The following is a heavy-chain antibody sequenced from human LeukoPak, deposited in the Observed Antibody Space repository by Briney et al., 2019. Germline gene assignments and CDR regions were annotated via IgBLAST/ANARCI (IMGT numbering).Heavy chain of an antibody. CDR1: GFTFSSYA. CDR3: SKKAYYGDY. D-gene: IGHD1-26*01. Sequence: GGSLRLSCAASGFTFSSYAMSWVRQAPVKGLEWVSAISGSGGSTYYADAVKGRFTISRDNSKNTLYRQMNSLRAEDTAVYYCSKKAYYGDYWGQGTLVTVSS. CDR2: ISGSGGST. J-gene: IGHJ4*02. V-gene: IGHV3-23*01.